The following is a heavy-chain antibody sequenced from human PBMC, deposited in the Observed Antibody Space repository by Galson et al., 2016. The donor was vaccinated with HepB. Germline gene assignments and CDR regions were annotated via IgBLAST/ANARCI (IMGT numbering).Heavy chain of an antibody. CDR1: GFTFDDHG. CDR3: ARGPFLYSSSWYYFDY. Sequence: SLRLSCAASGFTFDDHGLSWVRQVPGKGLEWVSGINWNGGSTGYADSVKGRFTISRDNAKNSLYLQMNSLRAEDTALDHCARGPFLYSSSWYYFDYWGQGTLVTVAS. V-gene: IGHV3-20*01. CDR2: INWNGGST. J-gene: IGHJ4*02. D-gene: IGHD6-13*01.